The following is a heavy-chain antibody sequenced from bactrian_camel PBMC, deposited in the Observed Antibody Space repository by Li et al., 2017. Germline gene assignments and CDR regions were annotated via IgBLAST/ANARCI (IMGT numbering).Heavy chain of an antibody. CDR3: AAAKYGYPWTVPLQSDAYNY. CDR1: GYSYSTYF. D-gene: IGHD6*01. V-gene: IGHV3S53*01. Sequence: HVQLVESGGGSVQAGGSLRLSCTASGYSYSTYFMAWFRQAPGKEREGVAGLDSSGTTTYTDSVKGRFTISRDNAKNILYLQMNNLQPEDTAMYYCAAAKYGYPWTVPLQSDAYNYWGQGTQVTVS. CDR2: LDSSGTT. J-gene: IGHJ4*01.